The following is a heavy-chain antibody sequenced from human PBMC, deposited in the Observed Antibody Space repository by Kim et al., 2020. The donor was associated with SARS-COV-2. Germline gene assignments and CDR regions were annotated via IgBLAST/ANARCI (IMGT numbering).Heavy chain of an antibody. Sequence: GESLKISCKGSGYSFTSYWISWVRQMPGKGLEWMGRIDPSDSYTNYSPSFQGHVTISADKSISTAYLQWSSLKASDTAMYYCARFAAARPDVWWFDPWGQGTLVTVSS. CDR3: ARFAAARPDVWWFDP. V-gene: IGHV5-10-1*01. CDR2: IDPSDSYT. CDR1: GYSFTSYW. J-gene: IGHJ5*02. D-gene: IGHD6-6*01.